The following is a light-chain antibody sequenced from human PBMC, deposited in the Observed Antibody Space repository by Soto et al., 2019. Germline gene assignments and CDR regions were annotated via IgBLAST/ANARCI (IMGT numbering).Light chain of an antibody. CDR2: GAS. V-gene: IGKV3-20*01. Sequence: EIVLAQSPGTLSLSPGERATLSFRSSQSVTNSFLAWYQQKPGQAPRLLIYGASRRATGIPDRFTGSGSGTDFTLTISRLEPEDFAVYYCQQYVSSPWAFGQGTKVDIK. CDR1: QSVTNSF. CDR3: QQYVSSPWA. J-gene: IGKJ1*01.